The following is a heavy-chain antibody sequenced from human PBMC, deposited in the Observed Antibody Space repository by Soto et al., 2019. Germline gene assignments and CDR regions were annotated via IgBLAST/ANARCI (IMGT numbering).Heavy chain of an antibody. V-gene: IGHV4-30-4*01. D-gene: IGHD3-10*01. CDR1: NGSISGGDYY. CDR2: IFYSGST. J-gene: IGHJ4*02. Sequence: SETLSLTCTVSNGSISGGDYYWSWLRQPPGKGLEWIGYIFYSGSTHYNPSLKSRLAISVDTSKNQFSLNLYSVTAADTAVYYCARGRFGEIHDYWGQGSLATVSS. CDR3: ARGRFGEIHDY.